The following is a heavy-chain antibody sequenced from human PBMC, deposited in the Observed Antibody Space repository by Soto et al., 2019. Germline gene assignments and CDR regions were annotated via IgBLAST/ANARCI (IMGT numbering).Heavy chain of an antibody. V-gene: IGHV4-59*01. J-gene: IGHJ4*02. CDR2: IYYSGDT. D-gene: IGHD6-13*01. CDR3: ARASSTWYWDY. Sequence: WTWIRQPPGKGLEWIGYIYYSGDTNYNPSLKSRVTISVDTSKNQFSLKLSSVTATDTAVYYCARASSTWYWDYWGQGTLVTVSS.